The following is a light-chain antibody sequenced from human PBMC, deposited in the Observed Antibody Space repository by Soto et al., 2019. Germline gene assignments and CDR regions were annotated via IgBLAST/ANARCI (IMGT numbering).Light chain of an antibody. J-gene: IGKJ4*01. CDR1: HTISSSY. CDR2: GAS. Sequence: EIVLTQSPGTLSLSPAERATLSCRASHTISSSYLAWYQQKPGQAPRLLLYGASNRATGIPDRFSGSGSGTDFTLTISRLEPEDFEVYYCQQYGNSPFTFGGGTKVDIK. V-gene: IGKV3-20*01. CDR3: QQYGNSPFT.